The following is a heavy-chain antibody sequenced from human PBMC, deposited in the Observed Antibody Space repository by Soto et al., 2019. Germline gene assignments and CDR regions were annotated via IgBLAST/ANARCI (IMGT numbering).Heavy chain of an antibody. Sequence: QVQLVQSGAEVKKPGSSVKVSCKASGGTFSSYTISWVRQAPGQGLEWMGRIIPILGIANYAQKFQGRVTITADKSTSTAYMELSSRRSEDTAVYYCARAYDFWSGYTSSGYYYYYMDVWGKGTTVTVSS. CDR3: ARAYDFWSGYTSSGYYYYYMDV. V-gene: IGHV1-69*02. CDR2: IIPILGIA. D-gene: IGHD3-3*01. J-gene: IGHJ6*03. CDR1: GGTFSSYT.